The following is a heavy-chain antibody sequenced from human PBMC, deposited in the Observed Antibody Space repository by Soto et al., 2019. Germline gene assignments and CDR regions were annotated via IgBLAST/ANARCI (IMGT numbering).Heavy chain of an antibody. CDR2: IFYSGST. V-gene: IGHV4-39*01. CDR3: ARQAKTADIDLWFDP. J-gene: IGHJ5*02. Sequence: QLQLQESGPGLVKASETLSLTCNVSGGSISSSRSYWAWIRQPPGKGLEWIANIFYSGSTYYNPSLADRVTVSVDTSKDQFSLKLSSVTAAETAVYYWARQAKTADIDLWFDPWGQGTLVPVSS. D-gene: IGHD2-15*01. CDR1: GGSISSSRSY.